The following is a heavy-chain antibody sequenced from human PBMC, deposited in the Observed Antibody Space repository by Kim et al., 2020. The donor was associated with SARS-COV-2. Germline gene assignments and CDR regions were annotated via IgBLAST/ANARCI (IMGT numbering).Heavy chain of an antibody. Sequence: GSLRLSCATSGFTFSAYDMNWVRLPPGKGLELLSFITKNSSTIYYADSVKGRFTISRDNANNSLYLQMNSLSDEDTGVYYCVRDRWGGAFFIWGQGTMV. CDR1: GFTFSAYD. D-gene: IGHD3-16*01. CDR3: VRDRWGGAFFI. CDR2: ITKNSSTI. J-gene: IGHJ3*02. V-gene: IGHV3-48*02.